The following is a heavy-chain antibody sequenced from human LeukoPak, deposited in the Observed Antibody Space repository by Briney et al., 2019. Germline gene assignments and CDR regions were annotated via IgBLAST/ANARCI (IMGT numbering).Heavy chain of an antibody. CDR1: GYTFTSYY. J-gene: IGHJ4*02. Sequence: GASVKVSCEASGYTFTSYYVHWVRQAPGQGLEWMGIINPSGGSTSYAQKFQGRVTMTRDMSTSTVYMELSSLRSEDTAVYYCARVPARIAVDDLLTFDYWGQGTMVTVSS. V-gene: IGHV1-46*01. CDR2: INPSGGST. CDR3: ARVPARIAVDDLLTFDY. D-gene: IGHD6-19*01.